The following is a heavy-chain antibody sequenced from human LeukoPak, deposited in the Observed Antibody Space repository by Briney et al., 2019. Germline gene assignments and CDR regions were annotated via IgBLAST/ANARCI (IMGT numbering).Heavy chain of an antibody. D-gene: IGHD3-10*01. J-gene: IGHJ6*02. V-gene: IGHV4-59*01. Sequence: SETLSLTCTVSGGSISSYYWSWIRQPPGKGLEWIGYIYYSGSTNYNPSLKSRVTILVDTSKNQFSLKLSSVTAADTAVYYCARGILWFGEGAAYYYGMDVWGQGTTVTVSS. CDR1: GGSISSYY. CDR2: IYYSGST. CDR3: ARGILWFGEGAAYYYGMDV.